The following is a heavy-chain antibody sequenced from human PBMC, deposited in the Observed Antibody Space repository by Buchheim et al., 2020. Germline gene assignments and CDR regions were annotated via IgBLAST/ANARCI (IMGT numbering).Heavy chain of an antibody. J-gene: IGHJ4*02. Sequence: QVQLVESGGGVVQPGRSLRLSCAASGFTFSSYGMHWVRQAPGKGLEWVAVIWYDGSNKYYADSVTGRFTISRDNSKNTLYLQMNSLRAEDTAVYYCARGRSIAAAGTDYFDYWGQGTL. V-gene: IGHV3-33*01. CDR1: GFTFSSYG. D-gene: IGHD6-13*01. CDR2: IWYDGSNK. CDR3: ARGRSIAAAGTDYFDY.